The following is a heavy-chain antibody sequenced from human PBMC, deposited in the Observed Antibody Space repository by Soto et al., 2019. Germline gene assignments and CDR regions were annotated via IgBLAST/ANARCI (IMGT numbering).Heavy chain of an antibody. CDR1: GFTFSSYS. CDR3: ARDIATELGYYYYYMDV. CDR2: ISSSSSYI. V-gene: IGHV3-21*01. Sequence: EVQLVESGGGLAKPGGSLRLSCAASGFTFSSYSMNWVRQAPGKGLEWVSSISSSSSYIYSADSVKGRFTISRDNAKNSLYLQMNSLRAEDTTVYYGARDIATELGYYYYYMDVWCKGTTVTVSS. D-gene: IGHD1-26*01. J-gene: IGHJ6*03.